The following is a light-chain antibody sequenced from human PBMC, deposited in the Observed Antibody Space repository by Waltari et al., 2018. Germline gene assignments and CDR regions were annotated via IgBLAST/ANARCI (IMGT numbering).Light chain of an antibody. CDR2: VYSNGVE. Sequence: VVTQSPSASASLGASVKLTCTLSSGQADYVIAWHQQQPQKSPKYLMKVYSNGVERKGDGFPDRFSGSSSGAVRYLVISGLQSDDEADYYCQTWATGIVVFGGGTKLTVL. CDR1: SGQADYV. V-gene: IGLV4-69*01. J-gene: IGLJ3*02. CDR3: QTWATGIVV.